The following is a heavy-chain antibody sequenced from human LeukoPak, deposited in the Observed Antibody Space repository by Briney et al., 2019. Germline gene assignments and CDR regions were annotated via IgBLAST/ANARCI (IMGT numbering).Heavy chain of an antibody. CDR2: INPNSGGT. CDR3: AREAQGYDSSGHFDY. D-gene: IGHD3-22*01. J-gene: IGHJ4*02. V-gene: IGHV1-2*02. CDR1: GYTFTGYY. Sequence: ASVKVSCKPSGYTFTGYYIHWVRQAPGQGLEWMGWINPNSGGTNYAQKFQDRVTMIRDTSITTDYMELSRLRSDDTAVYYCAREAQGYDSSGHFDYWGQGTLVTVSS.